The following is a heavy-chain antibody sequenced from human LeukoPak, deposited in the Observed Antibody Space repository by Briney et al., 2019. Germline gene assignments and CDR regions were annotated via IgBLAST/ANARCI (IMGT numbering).Heavy chain of an antibody. Sequence: GGSLRLSCAASGFTFSNHWMHWVRQVPGKGLVWVARIDGSGNTISHADFVKGRFSISRGNAKSTLYLQMNSLRSEDTAVYYCAKDRLRYGDYAFDYWGQGTLVTVSS. CDR3: AKDRLRYGDYAFDY. CDR1: GFTFSNHW. D-gene: IGHD4-17*01. J-gene: IGHJ4*02. V-gene: IGHV3-74*01. CDR2: IDGSGNTI.